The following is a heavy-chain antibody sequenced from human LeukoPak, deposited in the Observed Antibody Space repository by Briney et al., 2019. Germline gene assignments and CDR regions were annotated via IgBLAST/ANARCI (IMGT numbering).Heavy chain of an antibody. Sequence: SETPSLTCAVSGYSISSGYYWGWIRQPPGKGLEWIGSMYHSGSTYYNPSLKGRVTISVDTSKNQFSLKLSSVTAADTAVYYCARQGLGLDPWGQGTLVTVSS. J-gene: IGHJ5*02. CDR2: MYHSGST. CDR3: ARQGLGLDP. CDR1: GYSISSGYY. D-gene: IGHD2-15*01. V-gene: IGHV4-38-2*01.